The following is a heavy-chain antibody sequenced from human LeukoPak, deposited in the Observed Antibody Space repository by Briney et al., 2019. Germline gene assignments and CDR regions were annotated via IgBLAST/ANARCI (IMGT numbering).Heavy chain of an antibody. Sequence: GGSLRLSCAASGFTFDEYGMHWVRQAPGTGLDWVSLISFDGASTSYADSVKGRFTISRDNSKNSLYLQMNSLRTEDTALFYCVKDKGYDILTGNYKDALDIWGQGTKVTVFS. CDR2: ISFDGAST. CDR3: VKDKGYDILTGNYKDALDI. V-gene: IGHV3-43*02. J-gene: IGHJ3*02. D-gene: IGHD3-9*01. CDR1: GFTFDEYG.